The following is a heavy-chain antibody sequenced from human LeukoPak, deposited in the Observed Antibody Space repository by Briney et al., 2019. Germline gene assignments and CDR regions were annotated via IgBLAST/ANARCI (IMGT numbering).Heavy chain of an antibody. CDR3: ASGYSYFDY. CDR2: ISYDGSNK. J-gene: IGHJ4*02. V-gene: IGHV3-30-3*01. CDR1: GFTFSSYA. Sequence: GRSLRLSCAASGFTFSSYAMHWVRQAPGKGLEWVAVISYDGSNKYYADSVKGRFTISRDNSKNTLYLQMNSLRAEDTAVYYCASGYSYFDYWGQGTLVTVSS. D-gene: IGHD5-18*01.